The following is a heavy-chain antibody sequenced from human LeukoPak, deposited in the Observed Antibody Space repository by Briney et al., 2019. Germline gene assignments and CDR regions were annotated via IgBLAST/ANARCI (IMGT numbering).Heavy chain of an antibody. D-gene: IGHD3-22*01. V-gene: IGHV5-51*01. J-gene: IGHJ4*02. CDR2: IYPGDSDT. CDR3: VRSTYYYDSSAYYFDY. CDR1: GYSFTSYW. Sequence: GESLKISCKGFGYSFTSYWIGWVRQMPGKGLEWMGIIYPGDSDTRYSPSFQGHVTISADKSISTAYLQWSRLRASDTAMYFCVRSTYYYDSSAYYFDYWGQGTLVTVSS.